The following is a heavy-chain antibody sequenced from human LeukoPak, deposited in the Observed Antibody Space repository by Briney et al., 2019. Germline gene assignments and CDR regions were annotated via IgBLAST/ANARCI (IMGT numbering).Heavy chain of an antibody. J-gene: IGHJ3*02. CDR2: IRYDGSDK. V-gene: IGHV3-30*02. D-gene: IGHD5-24*01. CDR1: GFTFSNYD. CDR3: AKNRVGHNYADAFEI. Sequence: GGSLRLSCAASGFTFSNYDMPWVRQAPGKGLEWVAFIRYDGSDKYYVDSVKGRFTISRDNSRNILYLQMNSLTAEDTAVYYCAKNRVGHNYADAFEIWGQGTMVRVCS.